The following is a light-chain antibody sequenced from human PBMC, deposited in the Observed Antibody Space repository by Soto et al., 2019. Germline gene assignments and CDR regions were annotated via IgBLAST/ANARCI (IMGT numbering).Light chain of an antibody. Sequence: DIQLTQSPSSLSASVGDRVTITCRASLGISNYLAWYQQKPGKVPKLLIHAASTLQSGVPSRFSGSGSATEFTLTINSLQPEDVALYYRQKYNGPEHSFGGVSQVVMK. J-gene: IGKJ4*01. CDR2: AAS. CDR3: QKYNGPEHS. V-gene: IGKV1-27*01. CDR1: LGISNY.